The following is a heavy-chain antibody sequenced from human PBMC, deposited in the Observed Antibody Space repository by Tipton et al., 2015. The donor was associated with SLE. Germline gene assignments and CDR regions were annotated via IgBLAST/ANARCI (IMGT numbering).Heavy chain of an antibody. CDR3: SGYSSSWYQYLYGMDV. J-gene: IGHJ6*02. CDR2: INHTGST. D-gene: IGHD6-13*01. CDR1: GGSFSGYY. Sequence: TLSLTCAVYGGSFSGYYWSWIRQPPGKGLEWIGEINHTGSTNYNPSLKSRLTISVDTSKNQFSLKLSSVTAADTAVYYCSGYSSSWYQYLYGMDVWGQGTTVTVSS. V-gene: IGHV4-34*01.